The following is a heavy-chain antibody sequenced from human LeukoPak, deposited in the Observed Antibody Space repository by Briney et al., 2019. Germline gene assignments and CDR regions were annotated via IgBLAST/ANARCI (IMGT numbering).Heavy chain of an antibody. V-gene: IGHV1-18*01. CDR1: GYTFTSYG. CDR3: ACGGSGGDYFDY. CDR2: ISAYEGNT. J-gene: IGHJ4*02. Sequence: ASVKVSCKASGYTFTSYGISWVRQAPGQGLEWMGWISAYEGNTNYAQKLQGRVTMTTDTSTSTAYMELRSPRSDDTAVYYCACGGSGGDYFDYWGQGTLVTVSS. D-gene: IGHD1-14*01.